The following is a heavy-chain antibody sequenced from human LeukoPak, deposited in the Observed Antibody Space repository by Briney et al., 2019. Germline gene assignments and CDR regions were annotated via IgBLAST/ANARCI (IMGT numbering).Heavy chain of an antibody. J-gene: IGHJ6*02. CDR1: GFTFSIYG. CDR3: AKDGCGSSACYSLFDYYGMDV. Sequence: GGSLRLSCAASGFTFSIYGMHWVPKAPGKGLEWVAFMSYDGSDKYYADAVKGRFTISGDTSKNTLFLQMNSLRAEDTAVYYCAKDGCGSSACYSLFDYYGMDVWGQGATVTVSS. CDR2: MSYDGSDK. V-gene: IGHV3-30*18. D-gene: IGHD2-2*01.